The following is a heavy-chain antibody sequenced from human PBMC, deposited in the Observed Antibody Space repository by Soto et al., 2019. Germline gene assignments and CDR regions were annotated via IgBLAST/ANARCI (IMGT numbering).Heavy chain of an antibody. Sequence: GGSLRLSCAASGFTFSSHSMNWVRQAPGKGLEWVSSISSSSSYIYYADSVKGRFTISRDNAKNSLYLQMNSLRAEDTAVYYCARDSDIRSVYAIHGFDYWGQGTLVTVSS. CDR3: ARDSDIRSVYAIHGFDY. CDR1: GFTFSSHS. CDR2: ISSSSSYI. D-gene: IGHD2-8*01. V-gene: IGHV3-21*01. J-gene: IGHJ4*02.